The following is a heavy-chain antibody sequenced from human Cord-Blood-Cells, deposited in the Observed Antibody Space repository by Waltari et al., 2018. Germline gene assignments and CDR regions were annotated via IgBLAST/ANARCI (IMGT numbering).Heavy chain of an antibody. J-gene: IGHJ2*01. V-gene: IGHV3-48*03. D-gene: IGHD6-19*01. CDR1: GFTFSSYE. CDR3: ARDRIAVAGIEWYFDL. CDR2: ISSSGSTI. Sequence: EVQLVESGGGLVQPGGSLRLSCAASGFTFSSYEMNWVRQAPGKGLEWVSYISSSGSTIYYADSVKGRFTISRDNAKNSLYLQMNSLRAEDTAVYYCARDRIAVAGIEWYFDLWGRGTLVTVSS.